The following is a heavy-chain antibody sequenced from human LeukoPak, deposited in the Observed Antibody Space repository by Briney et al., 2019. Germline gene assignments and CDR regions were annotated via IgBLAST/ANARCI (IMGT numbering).Heavy chain of an antibody. V-gene: IGHV3-15*01. J-gene: IGHJ3*02. CDR1: GFTFTNAW. CDR2: IKRKGDGGTA. Sequence: GGSLRLSCAASGFTFTNAWMTWVRQAPGKGLEWVGRIKRKGDGGTADYAAPVKGRFTISRDDSKATLYLQMNSLKIDDTAVYYCTTGSIWVGAFDIWGQGTMVTV. D-gene: IGHD7-27*01. CDR3: TTGSIWVGAFDI.